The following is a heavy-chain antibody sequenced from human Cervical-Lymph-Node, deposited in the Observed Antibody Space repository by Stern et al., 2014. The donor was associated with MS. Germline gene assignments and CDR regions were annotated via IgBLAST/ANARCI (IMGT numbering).Heavy chain of an antibody. CDR2: LYLEDDK. J-gene: IGHJ4*02. CDR1: GFSLSTSGVG. CDR3: AHRNIMTAVTIFDY. Sequence: QVTLRDSGPTLVKPTQTLTLTCNCSGFSLSTSGVGVGWIRQPPGKALEWLALLYLEDDKSYTPSLESRLTITKDTSKHRVVRTMTNVDPVDTATYYCAHRNIMTAVTIFDYWGQGTLVTVSS. V-gene: IGHV2-5*02. D-gene: IGHD4-17*01.